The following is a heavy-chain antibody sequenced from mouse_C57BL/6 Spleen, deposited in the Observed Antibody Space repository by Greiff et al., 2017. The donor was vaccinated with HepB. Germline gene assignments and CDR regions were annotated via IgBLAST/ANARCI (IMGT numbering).Heavy chain of an antibody. V-gene: IGHV1-67*01. CDR1: GYTFTDYA. J-gene: IGHJ3*01. Sequence: VQRVESGPELVRPGVSVKISCKGSGYTFTDYAMHWVKQSHAKSLEWIGVISTYYGDASYNQKFKDKATMTVDKSSSTAYMELARLTSEDSAVYYCARKGFYDYDAWFAYWGQGTLVTVSA. CDR2: ISTYYGDA. CDR3: ARKGFYDYDAWFAY. D-gene: IGHD2-4*01.